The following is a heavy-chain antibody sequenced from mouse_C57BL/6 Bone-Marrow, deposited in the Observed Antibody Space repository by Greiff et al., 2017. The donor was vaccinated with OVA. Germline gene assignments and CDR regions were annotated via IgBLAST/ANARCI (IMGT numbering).Heavy chain of an antibody. CDR1: GYSITSGYD. CDR2: ISYSGST. Sequence: EVKLMESGPGMVKPSQSLSLTCTVTGYSITSGYDWHWIRHFPGNKLEWMGYISYSGSTNYNPSLKSRISITHDTSKNHFFLKLNSVTTEDTATYYCAREVYDYGLSYWYFDVWGTGTTVTVSS. V-gene: IGHV3-1*01. CDR3: AREVYDYGLSYWYFDV. D-gene: IGHD2-4*01. J-gene: IGHJ1*03.